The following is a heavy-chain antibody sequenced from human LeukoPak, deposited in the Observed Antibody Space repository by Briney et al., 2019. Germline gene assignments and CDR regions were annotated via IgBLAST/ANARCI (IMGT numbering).Heavy chain of an antibody. CDR1: GFTFRSYA. CDR2: ISDSGGST. CDR3: AKDQNDYGDYVTDY. J-gene: IGHJ4*02. Sequence: PGGSLRLSCAASGFTFRSYAMSWVRQAPGKGLEWVSTISDSGGSTYYADSVKGRFTISRDNSKNTLYVQMNSLRAEDTAVYYCAKDQNDYGDYVTDYWGQGTLVTVSS. D-gene: IGHD4-17*01. V-gene: IGHV3-23*01.